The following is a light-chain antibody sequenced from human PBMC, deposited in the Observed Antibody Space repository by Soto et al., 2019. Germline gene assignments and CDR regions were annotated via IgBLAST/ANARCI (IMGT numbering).Light chain of an antibody. Sequence: QSALTQPPSASGSPGQSVTISCTGSSSDVGGYNYVSWYQQHPGKAHKLMIYEVSKRPSGVPDRNSGSKSGNTASLNVSGLQAEEEADYYCSSYGGSNTLVFGGGTKLTVL. CDR3: SSYGGSNTLV. V-gene: IGLV2-8*01. CDR2: EVS. J-gene: IGLJ2*01. CDR1: SSDVGGYNY.